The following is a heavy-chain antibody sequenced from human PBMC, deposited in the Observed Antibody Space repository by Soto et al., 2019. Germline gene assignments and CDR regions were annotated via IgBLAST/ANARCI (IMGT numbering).Heavy chain of an antibody. CDR2: IVVGSGNT. CDR3: AADTYYYDSSWYAFDI. Sequence: RASVKVSCKASGFTFTSSAVQWVRQARGQRLEWIGWIVVGSGNTNYAQKFQERVTITRDMSTSTAYMELSSLRSEDTAVYYCAADTYYYDSSWYAFDIWGQGTMVTVS. J-gene: IGHJ3*02. V-gene: IGHV1-58*01. D-gene: IGHD3-22*01. CDR1: GFTFTSSA.